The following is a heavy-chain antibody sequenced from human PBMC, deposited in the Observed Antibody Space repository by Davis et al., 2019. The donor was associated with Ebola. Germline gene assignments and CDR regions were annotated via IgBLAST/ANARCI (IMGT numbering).Heavy chain of an antibody. V-gene: IGHV3-74*01. Sequence: HTGGSLRLSCAVSGFTFSSYWMHWVRHTPGKGLVWVARINTEGSGISYADSVKGRFTISRDNAKNTVYLQMKSLGVEDTAVFYCARDRSGSTYNGMDVWGQGTTVTVSS. J-gene: IGHJ6*02. CDR2: INTEGSGI. CDR1: GFTFSSYW. D-gene: IGHD3-10*01. CDR3: ARDRSGSTYNGMDV.